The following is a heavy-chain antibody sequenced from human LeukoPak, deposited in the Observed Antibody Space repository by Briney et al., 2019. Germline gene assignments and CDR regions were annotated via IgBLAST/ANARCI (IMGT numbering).Heavy chain of an antibody. J-gene: IGHJ3*02. V-gene: IGHV4-38-2*01. CDR1: GYSISSGYY. Sequence: PSETLSLTCAVSGYSISSGYYWGWIRQPPGKGLEWIGSIYHSGSTYYNPSLKSRVTISVDTSKNQFSLKLSSVTAADTAVYYCARAAAYYDILTGYYKGAFDIWGQETMVTVSS. D-gene: IGHD3-9*01. CDR3: ARAAAYYDILTGYYKGAFDI. CDR2: IYHSGST.